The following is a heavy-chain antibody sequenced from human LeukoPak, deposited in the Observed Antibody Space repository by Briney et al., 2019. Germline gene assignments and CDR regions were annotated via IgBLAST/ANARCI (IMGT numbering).Heavy chain of an antibody. J-gene: IGHJ6*03. Sequence: SETLSLTCTVSGESMSGFYWNWIRQPPGKGLEWIGYMHYTGSTNYNPSLKSRVTISIDTSKSQFSLKLSSVTASDTAVYYCARAGNNIGFGGKRNPYYYYYYMDVWGKGTTVTVSS. CDR1: GESMSGFY. D-gene: IGHD3-10*01. V-gene: IGHV4-59*08. CDR3: ARAGNNIGFGGKRNPYYYYYYMDV. CDR2: MHYTGST.